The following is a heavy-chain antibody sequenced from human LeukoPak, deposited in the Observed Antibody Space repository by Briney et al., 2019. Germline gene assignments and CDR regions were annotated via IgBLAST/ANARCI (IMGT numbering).Heavy chain of an antibody. J-gene: IGHJ4*02. V-gene: IGHV3-21*01. CDR3: ARDKRFEGDGFDY. Sequence: GGALRLSCAAYGFTFSSYSMTWVRQATGKGLEWVSSISSSSSYIYYADSVKDQFPIYKDNAKNSLYLQMNSLRADDTAVYYCARDKRFEGDGFDYWGQGTLVTVSS. D-gene: IGHD3-3*01. CDR2: ISSSSSYI. CDR1: GFTFSSYS.